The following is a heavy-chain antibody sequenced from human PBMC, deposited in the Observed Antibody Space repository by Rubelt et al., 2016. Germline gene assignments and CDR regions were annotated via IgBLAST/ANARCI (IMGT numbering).Heavy chain of an antibody. CDR1: GGSVNSGGYY. Sequence: QLQLQESGPGLVKPSETLSLTCTVSGGSVNSGGYYWDWVRQAPGKGLEWIGSVYYSGSASYNPALKSRVTMSVETSKNQVSRKWGSVTAADTAVDYCARRGRPSWGAYAFDVWGQGTMVTVSS. CDR2: VYYSGSA. V-gene: IGHV4-39*01. CDR3: ARRGRPSWGAYAFDV. D-gene: IGHD3-16*01. J-gene: IGHJ3*01.